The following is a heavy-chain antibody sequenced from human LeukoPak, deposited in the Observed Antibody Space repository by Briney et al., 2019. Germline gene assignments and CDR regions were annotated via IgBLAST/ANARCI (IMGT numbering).Heavy chain of an antibody. CDR2: IWYDGGNK. Sequence: GGSLRLSCAASGFIFDDYAMHWVRQAPGKGLEWVAIIWYDGGNKYYADSVKGRFTISRDNSKNTLYLQMNSLRAEDTAVYYCASRIVGAKDYWGQGTLVTVSS. CDR1: GFIFDDYA. CDR3: ASRIVGAKDY. J-gene: IGHJ4*02. D-gene: IGHD1-26*01. V-gene: IGHV3-33*08.